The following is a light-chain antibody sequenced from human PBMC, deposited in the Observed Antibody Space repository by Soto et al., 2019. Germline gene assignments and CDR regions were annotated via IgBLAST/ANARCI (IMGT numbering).Light chain of an antibody. V-gene: IGLV1-40*01. CDR3: QSYDSSLSVVV. J-gene: IGLJ2*01. CDR2: ESS. Sequence: QSVLTQPSSVSGAPGQTVTISCTGSSSNIGAEYDVHWYQQLPGGAPKLLIYESSDRLSGVPDRFSGSKSGASAFLAITGLQAEDEANYYCQSYDSSLSVVVFGGGTKVTVL. CDR1: SSNIGAEYD.